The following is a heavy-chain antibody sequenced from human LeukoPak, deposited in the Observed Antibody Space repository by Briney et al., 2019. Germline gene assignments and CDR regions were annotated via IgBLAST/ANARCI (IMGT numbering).Heavy chain of an antibody. D-gene: IGHD3-10*01. CDR1: GFTFSSYA. CDR2: ISNNGGTT. Sequence: GGSLRLSCAASGFTFSSYAMHWVRQAPGKGLEYVSTISNNGGTTYYANSVRGRFTISRDNSKNTLYLQMGSLRAEDKAVYYCARVNGSGSYYDYWGQGTLVTVSS. J-gene: IGHJ4*02. V-gene: IGHV3-64*01. CDR3: ARVNGSGSYYDY.